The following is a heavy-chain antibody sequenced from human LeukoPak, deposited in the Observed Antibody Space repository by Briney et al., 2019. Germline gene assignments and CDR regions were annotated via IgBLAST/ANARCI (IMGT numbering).Heavy chain of an antibody. Sequence: SETLSLTRTVSGGSISSYYWSWIRQPAGKGLEWIGRIYTSGSTNYNPSLKSRVTMSVDTSKNQFSPKLSSVTAADTAVYYCARGTSRWPCDYWGQGTLVTVSS. CDR2: IYTSGST. CDR1: GGSISSYY. J-gene: IGHJ4*02. D-gene: IGHD2-15*01. CDR3: ARGTSRWPCDY. V-gene: IGHV4-4*07.